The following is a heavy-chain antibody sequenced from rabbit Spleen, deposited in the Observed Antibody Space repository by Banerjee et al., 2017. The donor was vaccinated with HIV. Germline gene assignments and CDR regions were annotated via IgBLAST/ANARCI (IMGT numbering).Heavy chain of an antibody. J-gene: IGHJ6*01. V-gene: IGHV1S45*01. CDR2: IYTGSSGST. D-gene: IGHD8-1*01. Sequence: QEQLVESGGGLVKPEGSLKLSCKASGFSFSNKAVMCWVRQAPGKGLEWIACIYTGSSGSTYYASWATGRFTCSKTSSTTVTLQMTSLTAADTATYFCARDTGSSFSSYGMDLWGPGTLVTVS. CDR3: ARDTGSSFSSYGMDL. CDR1: GFSFSNKAV.